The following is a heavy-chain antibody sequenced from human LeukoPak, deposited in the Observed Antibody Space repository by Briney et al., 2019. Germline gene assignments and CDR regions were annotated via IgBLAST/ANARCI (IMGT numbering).Heavy chain of an antibody. CDR1: GGSISGFI. D-gene: IGHD3-10*01. J-gene: IGHJ5*02. Sequence: SETLSLTCTVSGGSISGFIWTWIRQSTGKGLEYIGYIYYSGTTDYNPTLKSRVSMSVDTSKNQFFLNLTSVTAADTAIYYCARVGYGSGSWGWFDPWGQGTLVTVSS. V-gene: IGHV4-59*01. CDR2: IYYSGTT. CDR3: ARVGYGSGSWGWFDP.